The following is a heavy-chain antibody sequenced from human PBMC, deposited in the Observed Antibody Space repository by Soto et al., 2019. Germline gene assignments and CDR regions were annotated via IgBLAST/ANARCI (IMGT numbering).Heavy chain of an antibody. CDR2: IIPIFGTA. Sequence: GASVKVSFKASGGTFSSYAISWVRQAPGQGLEWMGGIIPIFGTANYAQKFQGRVTITADESTSTAYMELSSLRSEDTAVYYCARDTETQDFWSGYSPYYFDYWGQGTLVTVSS. CDR1: GGTFSSYA. J-gene: IGHJ4*02. CDR3: ARDTETQDFWSGYSPYYFDY. V-gene: IGHV1-69*13. D-gene: IGHD3-3*01.